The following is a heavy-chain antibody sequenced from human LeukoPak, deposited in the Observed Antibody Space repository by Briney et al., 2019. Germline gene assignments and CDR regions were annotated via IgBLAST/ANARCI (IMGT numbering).Heavy chain of an antibody. CDR3: AIDFAPNDFWSGSSGMNV. CDR2: IIPVFGTP. V-gene: IGHV1-69*05. J-gene: IGHJ6*03. Sequence: GASVKVSCKASGGTFNSYVISWVRQAPGQGLEWMGGIIPVFGTPKYAQKFQGRVSITKDKSTSTAYMELSSLSSEDTAVYYCAIDFAPNDFWSGSSGMNVWGKGTTVTVSS. CDR1: GGTFNSYV. D-gene: IGHD3-3*01.